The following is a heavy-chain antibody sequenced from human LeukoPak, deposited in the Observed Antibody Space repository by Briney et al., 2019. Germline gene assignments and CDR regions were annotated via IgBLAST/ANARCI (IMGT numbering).Heavy chain of an antibody. Sequence: GRSLRLSCAASGFTFSRYSMNWVRHAPAKGLEWVSSISSSSSYIYYADSVKGRFTISRDNAKNSLYLQMNSLRAEDTAVYYCARDDDYVWGSYRLPDYWGQGTLVTVSS. CDR2: ISSSSSYI. CDR1: GFTFSRYS. D-gene: IGHD3-16*02. V-gene: IGHV3-21*01. J-gene: IGHJ4*02. CDR3: ARDDDYVWGSYRLPDY.